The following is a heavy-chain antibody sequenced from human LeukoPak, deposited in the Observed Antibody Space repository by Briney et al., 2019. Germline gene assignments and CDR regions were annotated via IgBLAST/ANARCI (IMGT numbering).Heavy chain of an antibody. Sequence: SETLSLTCTVSGGSISSGSYYWSWIRQPAGKGLEWIGRIYTSGSTNYNPSLKSRVTISVDTSKNQFSLRLSSVTAADTAVYYCARGIVVVAQLGFYFYYMDVWGKGTTVTISS. CDR1: GGSISSGSYY. J-gene: IGHJ6*03. CDR2: IYTSGST. V-gene: IGHV4-61*02. D-gene: IGHD2-15*01. CDR3: ARGIVVVAQLGFYFYYMDV.